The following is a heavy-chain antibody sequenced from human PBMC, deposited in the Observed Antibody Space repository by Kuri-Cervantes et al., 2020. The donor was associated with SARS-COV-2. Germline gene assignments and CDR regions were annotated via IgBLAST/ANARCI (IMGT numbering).Heavy chain of an antibody. Sequence: GESLKISCAASGFTFSSYEMNWVRQAPGKGLEWVANIKQDGSEKYYVDSVKGRFTISRDNAKNSLYLQMNSLRAKDTAVYHCARDGLQEWADYWGQGTLVTVSS. V-gene: IGHV3-7*01. CDR3: ARDGLQEWADY. J-gene: IGHJ4*02. D-gene: IGHD3/OR15-3a*01. CDR1: GFTFSSYE. CDR2: IKQDGSEK.